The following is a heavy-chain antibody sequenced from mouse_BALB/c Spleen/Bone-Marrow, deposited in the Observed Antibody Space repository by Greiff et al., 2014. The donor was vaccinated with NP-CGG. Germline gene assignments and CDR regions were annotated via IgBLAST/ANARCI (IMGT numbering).Heavy chain of an antibody. CDR3: ARYDGYFDY. V-gene: IGHV1-54*01. J-gene: IGHJ2*01. Sequence: QVHVKQSGAELVRPGTSVKVSCKTSGYAFTDYLMEWLKQRPGQGLEWIGVINPGSGSTNYNEKLKDKATLTADKSSSTAYIQLSSLTSDDSAVYFCARYDGYFDYWGQGTTLTVSS. CDR1: GYAFTDYL. D-gene: IGHD2-3*01. CDR2: INPGSGST.